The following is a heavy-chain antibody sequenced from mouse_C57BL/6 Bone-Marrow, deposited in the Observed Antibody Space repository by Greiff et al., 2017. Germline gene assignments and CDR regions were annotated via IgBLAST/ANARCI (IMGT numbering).Heavy chain of an antibody. D-gene: IGHD2-1*01. V-gene: IGHV2-5*01. J-gene: IGHJ2*01. CDR2: IWRGGST. CDR1: GFSLTSYG. Sequence: QVQLQQSGPGLVQPSQSLSITCTVSGFSLTSYGVHWVRQSPGKGLEWLGVIWRGGSTDYNAAFMSRLSITKDNSKRQVFFRMNSLQADDTAIYYCAKSRAYGNFYFDYWGQGTTLTVSS. CDR3: AKSRAYGNFYFDY.